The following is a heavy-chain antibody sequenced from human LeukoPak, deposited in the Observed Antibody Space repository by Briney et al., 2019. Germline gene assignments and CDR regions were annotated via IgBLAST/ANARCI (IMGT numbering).Heavy chain of an antibody. J-gene: IGHJ6*02. V-gene: IGHV3-30*04. CDR2: ISYDGTNK. Sequence: GGSLRLSCAASGFTLSSYAMHWVRQAPGKGLERVAVISYDGTNKYYADSVKGRFTISRDPSKSTLYLQMNSLRAEDTAIYYCARGASGSFHYGMDVWGQGTTVTVSS. CDR1: GFTLSSYA. CDR3: ARGASGSFHYGMDV. D-gene: IGHD3-10*01.